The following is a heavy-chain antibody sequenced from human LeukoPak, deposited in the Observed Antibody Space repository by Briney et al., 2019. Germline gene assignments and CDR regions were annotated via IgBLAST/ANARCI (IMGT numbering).Heavy chain of an antibody. D-gene: IGHD3-22*01. CDR3: ARQRSSGPDY. CDR2: INPSGGST. Sequence: ASVKVSCKASGYTFISYYMHWVRQAPGQGLEWMGRINPSGGSTMYAQKFQGRVTMTRDTSTSIVYMELSSLRSEDTAVYYCARQRSSGPDYWGQGTLVTVSS. V-gene: IGHV1-46*01. CDR1: GYTFISYY. J-gene: IGHJ4*02.